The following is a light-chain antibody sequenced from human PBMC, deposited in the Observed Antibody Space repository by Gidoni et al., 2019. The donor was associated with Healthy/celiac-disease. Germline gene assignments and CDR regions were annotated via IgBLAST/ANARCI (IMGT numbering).Light chain of an antibody. CDR1: SSDVGGYNY. Sequence: QSALTQPAPVSGSPGPSITISCTGTSSDVGGYNYVSWYQQHPGKPPKLLLYEVSNRPSGVSNRFSGSKSVNTASLTISGLQAEDEADYYCSSYTSSSTLVFGGGTKLTVL. J-gene: IGLJ2*01. V-gene: IGLV2-14*01. CDR3: SSYTSSSTLV. CDR2: EVS.